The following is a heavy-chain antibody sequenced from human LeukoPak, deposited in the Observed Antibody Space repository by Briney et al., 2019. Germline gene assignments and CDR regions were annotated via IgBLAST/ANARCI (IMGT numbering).Heavy chain of an antibody. J-gene: IGHJ6*02. CDR1: IGSISSSKW. D-gene: IGHD1/OR15-1a*01. CDR2: IYLYGTT. CDR3: ARQKWEQQGRDYYFNGLDV. Sequence: SETLSLTCSVSIGSISSSKWWRWVRQSPVKGLEWIGEIYLYGTTNYNPSFTSRVTMSVDRSRDQFSLKLTSVTAADTAVYYWARQKWEQQGRDYYFNGLDVWGPGTTVIVSS. V-gene: IGHV4-4*02.